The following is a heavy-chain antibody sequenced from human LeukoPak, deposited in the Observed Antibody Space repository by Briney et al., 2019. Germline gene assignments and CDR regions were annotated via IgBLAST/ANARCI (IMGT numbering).Heavy chain of an antibody. J-gene: IGHJ2*01. CDR1: GGSFSGYY. V-gene: IGHV4-34*01. CDR2: INHSGST. Sequence: SETLSLTCAVYGGSFSGYYWSWIRQPPGKGLEWIGEINHSGSTNYNPSLKSRVTISVDTSKNQFSLKLSSVTAADTAVYYCARHGLSRGSPKRYFDLWGRGTLVTVSS. CDR3: ARHGLSRGSPKRYFDL. D-gene: IGHD3-22*01.